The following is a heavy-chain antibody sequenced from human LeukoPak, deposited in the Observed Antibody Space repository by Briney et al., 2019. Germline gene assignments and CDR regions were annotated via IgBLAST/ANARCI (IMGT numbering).Heavy chain of an antibody. D-gene: IGHD4-17*01. CDR1: GGSISSGGYS. Sequence: ETSETLSLTCAVSGGSISSGGYSWSWIRQPPGKGLEWIGYIYYSGSTYYNPSLKSRVTISVDTSKNQFSLKLSSVTAADTAVYYCARTTYGEPPDYYYMDVWGKGTTVTVSS. J-gene: IGHJ6*03. CDR3: ARTTYGEPPDYYYMDV. CDR2: IYYSGST. V-gene: IGHV4-30-4*07.